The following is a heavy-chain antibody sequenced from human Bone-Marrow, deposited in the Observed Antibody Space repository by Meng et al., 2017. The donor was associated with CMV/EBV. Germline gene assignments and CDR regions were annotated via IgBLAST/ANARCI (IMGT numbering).Heavy chain of an antibody. CDR1: GFTFSSYA. J-gene: IGHJ6*02. Sequence: GGSLRLSCAASGFTFSSYAMHWVRQAPGKGLEWVAVISYDGSNKYYADSVKGRFTISRDNSKNTLYLQMNSLRAEDTAVYYCASLPQPGSYYFDYYYGMDVWGQGTTVTISS. CDR3: ASLPQPGSYYFDYYYGMDV. D-gene: IGHD1-26*01. V-gene: IGHV3-30*04. CDR2: ISYDGSNK.